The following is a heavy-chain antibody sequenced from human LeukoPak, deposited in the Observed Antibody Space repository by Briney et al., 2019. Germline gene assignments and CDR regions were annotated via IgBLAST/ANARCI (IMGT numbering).Heavy chain of an antibody. V-gene: IGHV3-23*01. CDR1: GFTFSSYT. Sequence: GTLRLSCAASGFTFSSYTMSWVRQAPGKGLEWVSTITTSDGNTYYADSVKGRFAVSRDNSKNTLFLQMNSLRAEDTAVYYCAKDGGLWVSAHWGDSWGRGTLVTVSS. D-gene: IGHD7-27*01. CDR3: AKDGGLWVSAHWGDS. CDR2: ITTSDGNT. J-gene: IGHJ4*02.